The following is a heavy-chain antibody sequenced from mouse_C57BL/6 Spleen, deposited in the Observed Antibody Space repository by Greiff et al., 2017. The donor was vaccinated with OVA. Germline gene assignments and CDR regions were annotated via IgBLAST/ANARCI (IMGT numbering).Heavy chain of an antibody. CDR3: ARADYGICDY. D-gene: IGHD1-1*01. V-gene: IGHV5-4*01. CDR2: ISDGGSYT. Sequence: EVQLQESGGGLVKPGGSLKLSCAASGFTFSSYAMSWVRQTPEKRLEWVATISDGGSYTYYPDNVKGRFTISRDNAKNNLYLQMSHLKSEDTAMYYCARADYGICDYWGQGTTLTVAS. J-gene: IGHJ2*01. CDR1: GFTFSSYA.